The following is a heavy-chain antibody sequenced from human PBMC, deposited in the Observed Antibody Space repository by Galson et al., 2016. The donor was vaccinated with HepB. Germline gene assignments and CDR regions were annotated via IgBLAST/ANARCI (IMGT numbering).Heavy chain of an antibody. Sequence: SLRLSCAASGFTFSSYWMSWVRQAPGKGLEWVANIKEDGSEKYYVHSVKGRFTISRDNAKNSLYLQMNSLRAEDTAVYYCARVRDGYNFPLDYWGQGTLVTVSS. CDR3: ARVRDGYNFPLDY. J-gene: IGHJ4*02. V-gene: IGHV3-7*04. CDR2: IKEDGSEK. CDR1: GFTFSSYW. D-gene: IGHD5-24*01.